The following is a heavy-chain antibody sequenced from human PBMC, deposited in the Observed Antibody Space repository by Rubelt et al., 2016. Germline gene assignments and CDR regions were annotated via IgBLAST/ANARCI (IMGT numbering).Heavy chain of an antibody. J-gene: IGHJ6*03. Sequence: LEWVSSISWNGDYLGYADSVQGRFTISRDNAKKSLYLQMNSLRAEDTALYYCARDRRGYCSSTSCSTGYYYYYMDVWGKGTTVTVSS. V-gene: IGHV3-9*01. CDR2: ISWNGDYL. CDR3: ARDRRGYCSSTSCSTGYYYYYMDV. D-gene: IGHD2-2*01.